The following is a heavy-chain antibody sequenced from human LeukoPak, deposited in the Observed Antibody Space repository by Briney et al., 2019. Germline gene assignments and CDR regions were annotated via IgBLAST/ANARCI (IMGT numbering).Heavy chain of an antibody. CDR1: GDTFSPYT. CDR2: ISAYNGNT. CDR3: ARDLGPTYYDFWSGSNDY. Sequence: ASVTVSCKASGDTFSPYTFSWVRQAPGQGLEWMGWISAYNGNTNYAQKLQGRVTMTTDTSTSTAYMELRSLRSDDTAVYYCARDLGPTYYDFWSGSNDYWGQGTLVTVSS. D-gene: IGHD3-3*01. V-gene: IGHV1-18*04. J-gene: IGHJ4*02.